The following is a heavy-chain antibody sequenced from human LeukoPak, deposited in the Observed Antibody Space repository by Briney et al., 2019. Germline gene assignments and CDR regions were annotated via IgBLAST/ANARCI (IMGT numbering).Heavy chain of an antibody. CDR3: ARGALDTKTRFDY. CDR2: IIYSAST. D-gene: IGHD5-18*01. V-gene: IGHV4-59*01. CDR1: GGSISSYY. J-gene: IGHJ4*02. Sequence: PSETLSLTCTVSGGSISSYYWSWIRQPPGQGLQWIGYIIYSASTNYNPSLKSRGTISVDTSKNQYSLRLSSVTAADTAVYYCARGALDTKTRFDYWGQGTLVTVLS.